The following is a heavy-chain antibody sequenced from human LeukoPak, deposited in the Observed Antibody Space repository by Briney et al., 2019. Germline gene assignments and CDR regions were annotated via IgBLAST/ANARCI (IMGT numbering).Heavy chain of an antibody. CDR3: ARGWLAETTVVTPYNY. CDR2: ITPIFGTA. D-gene: IGHD4-23*01. J-gene: IGHJ4*02. V-gene: IGHV1-69*13. Sequence: SVKVSCKASGGTFRSNAISWARQAPGQGLEWMGGITPIFGTANYAQKFQGRVTITAVESMSTAYMELSSLRSEDTAVYYCARGWLAETTVVTPYNYWGQGTLVTVSS. CDR1: GGTFRSNA.